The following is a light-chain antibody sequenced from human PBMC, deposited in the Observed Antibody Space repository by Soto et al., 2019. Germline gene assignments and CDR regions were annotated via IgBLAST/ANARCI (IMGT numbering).Light chain of an antibody. Sequence: EIVLTQSPGTLSLSPGERATLSFRASQSVSSSYLAWYQQKPGQAPRLLIYGASSRATGIPDRFSGSGSGTDFTLNISRLEPEDFAVYYCQQYGSSPRTFGQGTKVDIK. CDR1: QSVSSSY. J-gene: IGKJ1*01. CDR2: GAS. CDR3: QQYGSSPRT. V-gene: IGKV3-20*01.